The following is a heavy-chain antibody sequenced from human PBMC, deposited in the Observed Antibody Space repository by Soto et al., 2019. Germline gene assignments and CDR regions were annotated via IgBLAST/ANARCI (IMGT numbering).Heavy chain of an antibody. CDR1: GGSISSSSYY. D-gene: IGHD3-3*01. V-gene: IGHV4-39*01. CDR3: ARGYYDFWSGYQNWFDP. CDR2: IYYSGST. J-gene: IGHJ5*02. Sequence: TSETLSLTCTVSGGSISSSSYYWGWIRQPPGKGLEWIGSIYYSGSTYYNPSLKSRVTISVDTSKNQFSLKLSSVTAADTAVYYCARGYYDFWSGYQNWFDPWGQGTLVTVSS.